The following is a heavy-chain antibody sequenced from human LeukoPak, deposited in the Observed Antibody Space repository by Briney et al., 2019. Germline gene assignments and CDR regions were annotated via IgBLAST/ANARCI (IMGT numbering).Heavy chain of an antibody. CDR1: GFPFRDYT. J-gene: IGHJ4*01. CDR2: ISYDATQK. Sequence: GGSLRLSCTASGFPFRDYTMHWLRQAPGKGGVWVAVISYDATQKYYVDSVQGRFTISRDNSRNTLYLQMNSLRPKDTAFYFCARAPSAAWHNFDYWGQGTLVTVSS. CDR3: ARAPSAAWHNFDY. D-gene: IGHD1-26*01. V-gene: IGHV3-30*04.